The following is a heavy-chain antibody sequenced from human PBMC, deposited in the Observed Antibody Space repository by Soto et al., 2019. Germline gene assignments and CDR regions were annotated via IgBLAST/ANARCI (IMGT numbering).Heavy chain of an antibody. CDR1: GGSISSGGYS. CDR2: IYHSGST. V-gene: IGHV4-30-2*01. Sequence: QLQLQESGSGLVKPSQTLSLTCAVSGGSISSGGYSWSWIRQPPGKGLEWIGYIYHSGSTYYNPSLKSRVTISVDRSKNQFSLKLSSVTAADTAVYYCARVSEGYYDSSGYFRYFDYWGQGTLVTVSS. D-gene: IGHD3-22*01. CDR3: ARVSEGYYDSSGYFRYFDY. J-gene: IGHJ4*02.